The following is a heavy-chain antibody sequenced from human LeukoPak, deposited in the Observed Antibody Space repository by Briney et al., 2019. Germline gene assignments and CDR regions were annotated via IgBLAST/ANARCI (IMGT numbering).Heavy chain of an antibody. CDR2: ISWRSSDI. V-gene: IGHV3-21*04. J-gene: IGHJ3*02. CDR1: GFTFSSYN. D-gene: IGHD6-13*01. Sequence: GGSLRLSCAASGFTFSSYNMKWVRQAPGKGPEWVSSISWRSSDIEYADSVKGRFTISRDNAKNSLYLQMNSLRAEDTALYYWAKDKTAAGPDAFDIWGQGTMVTVSS. CDR3: AKDKTAAGPDAFDI.